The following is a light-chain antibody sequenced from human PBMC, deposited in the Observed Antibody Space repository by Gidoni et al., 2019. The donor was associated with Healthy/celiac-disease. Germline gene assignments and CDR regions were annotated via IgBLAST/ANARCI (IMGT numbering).Light chain of an antibody. CDR2: QAS. CDR1: QSINKW. J-gene: IGKJ1*01. V-gene: IGKV1-5*03. CDR3: QYRRA. Sequence: DIQMTQSPSTLSASVGDRVTITCRACQSINKWLAWYQQRPGKAPRICIYQASSLDSGVPSRFRGSGSGTEFTLTISSLQPDDFATYDCQYRRAFGQGTKVEIK.